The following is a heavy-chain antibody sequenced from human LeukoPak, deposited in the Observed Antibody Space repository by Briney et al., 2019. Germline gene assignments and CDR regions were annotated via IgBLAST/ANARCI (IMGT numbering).Heavy chain of an antibody. CDR1: GFTFSSYG. D-gene: IGHD6-6*01. V-gene: IGHV3-33*01. J-gene: IGHJ4*02. CDR2: IWYGGSNK. CDR3: ARDGRSSPRYYFDY. Sequence: GGSLRLSCAASGFTFSSYGMPWVRQAPGKGLEWVAVIWYGGSNKYYADSVKGRFTISRDNSKNTLYLQMNSLRAEDTAVYYCARDGRSSPRYYFDYWGQGTLVTVSS.